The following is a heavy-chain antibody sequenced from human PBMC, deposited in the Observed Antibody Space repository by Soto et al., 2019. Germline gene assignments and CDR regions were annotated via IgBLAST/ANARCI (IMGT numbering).Heavy chain of an antibody. V-gene: IGHV1-69*13. Sequence: GASVKVSCKTSGGTFSNYAISWVRQAPGQGLEWMGGIIPIFGTANYAQKFQGRVTITADESTTTAYMELSSLRSEDTAVYYCARVGVPAATAYFDYWGQGTLVTVSS. CDR3: ARVGVPAATAYFDY. CDR2: IIPIFGTA. J-gene: IGHJ4*02. CDR1: GGTFSNYA. D-gene: IGHD2-2*01.